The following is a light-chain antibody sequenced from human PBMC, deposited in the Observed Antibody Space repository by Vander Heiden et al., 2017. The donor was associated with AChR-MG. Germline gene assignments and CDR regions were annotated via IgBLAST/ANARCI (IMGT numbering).Light chain of an antibody. V-gene: IGKV1-39*01. CDR3: QHRDSAPMYT. CDR1: QSISNY. J-gene: IGKJ2*01. Sequence: DTQMTQSPPSPSASVGDRVTITRRARQSISNYLNWYHHKPRKAPKPLIYAGTSSRIGVPSSFSGTGSGIDFTLSIRRRQPVAFANYYCQHRDSAPMYTFGQGTKLEIK. CDR2: AGT.